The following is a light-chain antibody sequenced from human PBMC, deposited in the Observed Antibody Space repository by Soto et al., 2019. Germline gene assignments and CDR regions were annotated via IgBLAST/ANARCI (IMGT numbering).Light chain of an antibody. CDR3: QQYSSYST. CDR1: QSISSW. Sequence: DIQMTQSPSTLSASVGDRVTITCRASQSISSWLAWYQQKPGKAPKLLIYKASNLESGVPSRFSGSGSGTEFSLTISSLQPDDVPTYYCQQYSSYSTFGQGTKVEIK. CDR2: KAS. V-gene: IGKV1-5*03. J-gene: IGKJ1*01.